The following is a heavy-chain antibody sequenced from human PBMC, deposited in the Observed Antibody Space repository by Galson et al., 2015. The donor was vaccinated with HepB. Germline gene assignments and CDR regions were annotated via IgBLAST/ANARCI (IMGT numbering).Heavy chain of an antibody. CDR1: GFTFSSYE. D-gene: IGHD3-10*01. Sequence: SLRLSCAASGFTFSSYEMNWVRQAPGKGLEWVANIKQDGSEKYYVDSVKGRFTISRDNAKNSLYLQMNSLRAEDTAVYYCARVRYYYGSGSDAFDIWGQGTMVTVSS. CDR2: IKQDGSEK. CDR3: ARVRYYYGSGSDAFDI. V-gene: IGHV3-7*03. J-gene: IGHJ3*02.